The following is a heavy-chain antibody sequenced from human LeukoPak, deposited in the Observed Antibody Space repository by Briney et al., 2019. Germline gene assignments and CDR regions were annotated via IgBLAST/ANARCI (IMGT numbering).Heavy chain of an antibody. CDR1: GFTFSTYR. D-gene: IGHD5-12*01. J-gene: IGHJ4*02. CDR3: ARGDLVSQGGGYEY. V-gene: IGHV3-74*01. Sequence: GGSLRLSCAASGFTFSTYRMHWVRQVPGKGRVWVSRINPDETRTKYADSVKGRFTISRDNAQNTLYLEMNGEKAAITSVCYCARGDLVSQGGGYEYWGQGTLVTVSS. CDR2: INPDETRT.